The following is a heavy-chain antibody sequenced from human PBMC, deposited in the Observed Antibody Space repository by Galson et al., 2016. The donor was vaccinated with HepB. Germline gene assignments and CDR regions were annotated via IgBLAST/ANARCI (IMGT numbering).Heavy chain of an antibody. J-gene: IGHJ6*02. CDR2: INGDGSST. Sequence: SLRLSCAASGITFSSYWMHWVRQAPGQGLVWVSRINGDGSSTSYADSVKGRLTVSRDNAKNTLYLQINSLRAEDTAVYYCARSGYCTRTSCPYYYALDVWGQGTTVTVSS. CDR1: GITFSSYW. V-gene: IGHV3-74*01. CDR3: ARSGYCTRTSCPYYYALDV. D-gene: IGHD2-2*01.